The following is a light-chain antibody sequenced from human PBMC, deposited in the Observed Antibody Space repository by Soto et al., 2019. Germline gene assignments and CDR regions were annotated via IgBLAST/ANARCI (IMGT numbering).Light chain of an antibody. J-gene: IGKJ2*01. CDR2: DAS. V-gene: IGKV3-20*01. Sequence: EIVLTQSPGTLSLSPGERATLSCRASQTISSYLAWYQHKPGQAPRLLIYDASSRATDIPDRFSGSGSGTDFTLTIGRLEPEDFAVYYCQQYLSSPPYDFGQGTKLEIK. CDR3: QQYLSSPPYD. CDR1: QTISSY.